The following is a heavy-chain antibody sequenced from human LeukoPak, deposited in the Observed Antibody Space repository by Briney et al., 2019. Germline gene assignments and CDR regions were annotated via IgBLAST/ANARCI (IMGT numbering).Heavy chain of an antibody. J-gene: IGHJ5*02. CDR3: ARGRIQLWNYNWFDP. Sequence: PSETLSLTCAVYGGSFSGYYWSWIRQPPGKGLEWIGEINHSGSTNYNPSLESRVTISVDTSKNQFSLKLSSVTAADTAVYYCARGRIQLWNYNWFDPWGQGTLVTVSS. V-gene: IGHV4-34*01. CDR1: GGSFSGYY. D-gene: IGHD5-18*01. CDR2: INHSGST.